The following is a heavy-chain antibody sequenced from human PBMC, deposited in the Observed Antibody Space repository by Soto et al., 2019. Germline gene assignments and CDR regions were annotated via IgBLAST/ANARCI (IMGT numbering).Heavy chain of an antibody. CDR3: ATGRTAAAGPGGDWFDP. CDR1: GITVSSNY. CDR2: IYSGGST. V-gene: IGHV3-53*01. Sequence: PGGSLRFSCAASGITVSSNYMSWVRKAPGKGLEWVSVIYSGGSTYYADSVKGRFTISRDNSKNTLYLQMNSLRTADTAVYYCATGRTAAAGPGGDWFDPWGQGXLVTVYS. J-gene: IGHJ5*02. D-gene: IGHD6-13*01.